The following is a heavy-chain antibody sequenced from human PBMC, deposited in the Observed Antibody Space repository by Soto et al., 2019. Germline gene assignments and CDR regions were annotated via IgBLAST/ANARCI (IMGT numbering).Heavy chain of an antibody. CDR3: ARDAIFGVVIIPGYYGMDV. J-gene: IGHJ6*02. V-gene: IGHV1-18*01. Sequence: ASVKVSCKASGYTFNTYGLSWVRQAPGQGLEWMGWIGRNNNTKYAYKLQDRVTMTTDTSTNTAYMELRSLRSEDTAVYYCARDAIFGVVIIPGYYGMDVWGQGTTVTVSS. CDR2: IGRNNNT. CDR1: GYTFNTYG. D-gene: IGHD3-3*01.